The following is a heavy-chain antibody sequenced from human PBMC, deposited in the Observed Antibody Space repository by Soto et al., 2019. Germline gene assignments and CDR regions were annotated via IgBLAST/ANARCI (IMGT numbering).Heavy chain of an antibody. CDR3: ARAPELRFLEWSTTTYYMDV. J-gene: IGHJ6*03. CDR1: GGSISSSSYY. Sequence: SETLSLTCTVSGGSISSSSYYWGWIRQPPGKGLEWIGSIYYSGSTYYNPSLKSRVTISVDTSKNQFSLKLSSVTAADTAVYYCARAPELRFLEWSTTTYYMDVWGKGTTVTVSS. V-gene: IGHV4-39*01. D-gene: IGHD3-3*01. CDR2: IYYSGST.